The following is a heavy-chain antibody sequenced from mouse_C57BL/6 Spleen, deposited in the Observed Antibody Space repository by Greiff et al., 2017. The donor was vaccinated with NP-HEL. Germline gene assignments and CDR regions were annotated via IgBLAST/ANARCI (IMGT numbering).Heavy chain of an antibody. Sequence: EVMLVESGGGLVKPGGSLKLSCAASGFTFSDYGMHWVRQAPEKGLEWVAYISSGSSTIYYADTVKGRFTISRDNAKNTLFLQMTSLRSENTAMYYCAGRAGTGEGYAMDYWGQGTSVTVSS. J-gene: IGHJ4*01. CDR2: ISSGSSTI. V-gene: IGHV5-17*01. D-gene: IGHD4-1*01. CDR1: GFTFSDYG. CDR3: AGRAGTGEGYAMDY.